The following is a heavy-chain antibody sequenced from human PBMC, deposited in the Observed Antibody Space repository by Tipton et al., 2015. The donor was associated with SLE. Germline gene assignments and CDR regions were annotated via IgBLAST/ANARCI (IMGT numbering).Heavy chain of an antibody. CDR2: INHSGST. CDR3: ARGGVYYYGSGWFDP. J-gene: IGHJ5*02. D-gene: IGHD3-10*01. Sequence: LRLSCAAYGGSFSGYYWSWIRQPPGKGLEWIGEINHSGSTNYNPSLKSRVTLSVDTSKNQFSLKLSSVTAADTAVYYCARGGVYYYGSGWFDPWGQGTLVTVSS. V-gene: IGHV4-34*01. CDR1: GGSFSGYY.